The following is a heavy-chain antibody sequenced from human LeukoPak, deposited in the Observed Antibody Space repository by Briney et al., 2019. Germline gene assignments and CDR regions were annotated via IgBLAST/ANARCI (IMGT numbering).Heavy chain of an antibody. V-gene: IGHV1-2*02. CDR3: ARVSMAHYYYYMDV. D-gene: IGHD2/OR15-2a*01. CDR1: GYTFTGYY. J-gene: IGHJ6*03. Sequence: GASVKVSCKASGYTFTGYYMHWVRQAPGQGLEWMGWINPNSGGTNYAQKFQGRVTMTRDTSISTAYMELSRLRSDDTAVYYCARVSMAHYYYYMDVWGKGTTVTISS. CDR2: INPNSGGT.